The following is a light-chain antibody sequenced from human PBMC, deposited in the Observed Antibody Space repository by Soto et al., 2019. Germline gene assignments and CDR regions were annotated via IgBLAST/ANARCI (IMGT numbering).Light chain of an antibody. J-gene: IGKJ4*01. CDR1: QNIKTY. CDR2: DAS. Sequence: DIRTTQSPSSLSASVGDRVTITCRASQNIKTYLDWYQHKLGEAPKFLIYDASNLQGGVPSRFSGSGSGTDFTLTISSLQPEDFATYYCQQSYSTPLTFGVGTKVEIK. V-gene: IGKV1-39*01. CDR3: QQSYSTPLT.